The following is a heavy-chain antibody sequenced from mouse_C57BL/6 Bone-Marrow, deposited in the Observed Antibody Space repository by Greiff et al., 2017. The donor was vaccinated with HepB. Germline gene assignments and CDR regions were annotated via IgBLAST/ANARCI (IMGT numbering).Heavy chain of an antibody. D-gene: IGHD2-2*01. CDR2: INPNYGTT. CDR3: ARYVGLPPLYAMDY. CDR1: GYSFTDYN. J-gene: IGHJ4*01. V-gene: IGHV1-39*01. Sequence: EVQVVESGPELVKPGASVKISCKASGYSFTDYNMNWVKQSNGKSLEWIGVINPNYGTTSYNQKFKGKATLTVDQSSSTAYMQLNSLTSEDSAVYYCARYVGLPPLYAMDYWGQGTSVTVSS.